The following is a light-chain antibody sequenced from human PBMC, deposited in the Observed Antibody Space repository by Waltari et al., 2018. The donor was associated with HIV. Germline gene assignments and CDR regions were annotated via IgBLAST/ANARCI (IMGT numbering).Light chain of an antibody. J-gene: IGLJ2*01. CDR3: CSYAGSYTLL. CDR1: SSDVGGYNY. V-gene: IGLV2-11*01. Sequence: QSALTQPRSVSGSPGQSVTISCTGTSSDVGGYNYVSWYQQQHPGKAPKLLIYAVTKRPSGVPDRFSGSKSGNTASLTISGLQAEDEADYYCCSYAGSYTLLFGGGTKLTVL. CDR2: AVT.